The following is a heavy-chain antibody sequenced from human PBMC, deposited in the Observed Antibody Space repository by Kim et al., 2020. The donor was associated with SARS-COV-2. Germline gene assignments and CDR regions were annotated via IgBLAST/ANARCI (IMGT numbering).Heavy chain of an antibody. CDR3: ASLINRSSWYYFEY. J-gene: IGHJ4*02. D-gene: IGHD3-3*01. CDR2: IYYTGHT. CDR1: GGSISNDY. V-gene: IGHV4-59*01. Sequence: SETLSLTCTVSGGSISNDYWTWIRQPPGKGLEWIGYIYYTGHTNYNASLKSRVTISVDTSKNQFSLKLSSVTAADTAIYFCASLINRSSWYYFEYWGQGTLVTVSS.